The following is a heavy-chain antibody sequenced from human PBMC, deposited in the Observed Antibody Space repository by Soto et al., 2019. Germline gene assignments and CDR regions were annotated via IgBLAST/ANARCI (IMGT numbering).Heavy chain of an antibody. J-gene: IGHJ5*02. V-gene: IGHV1-46*01. CDR2: INPSGGST. Sequence: ASVKVSCKASGYTFTSYYMHWVRQAPGQGLEWMGIINPSGGSTSYAQKFQGRVTMTRDTSTSTVYMELSGLRSEDTAVYYCARDRIAVAGTAFLRYNWFDPWGQGTLVTVSS. D-gene: IGHD6-19*01. CDR1: GYTFTSYY. CDR3: ARDRIAVAGTAFLRYNWFDP.